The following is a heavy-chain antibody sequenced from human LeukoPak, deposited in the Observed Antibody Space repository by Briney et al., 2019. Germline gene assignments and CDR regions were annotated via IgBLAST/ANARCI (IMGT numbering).Heavy chain of an antibody. CDR2: IGGSGGDT. V-gene: IGHV3-23*01. J-gene: IGHJ4*02. CDR1: GFTFSSYG. Sequence: GGSLRFSCAASGFTFSSYGMDWVRQAPGKGLEWVSAIGGSGGDTYYADSVKGRFTISRDNSNYMVYLQMNSLRAEDTAVYYYANSGGSWRLDNWGQGTLVTVSS. D-gene: IGHD6-13*01. CDR3: ANSGGSWRLDN.